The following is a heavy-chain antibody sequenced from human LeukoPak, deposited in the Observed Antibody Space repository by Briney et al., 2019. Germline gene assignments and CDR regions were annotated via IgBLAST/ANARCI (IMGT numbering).Heavy chain of an antibody. J-gene: IGHJ4*02. D-gene: IGHD6-19*01. CDR2: ISPSGAST. Sequence: GASVKVSCKASGYTFTRYYMHWVRQAPGQGLEWMGIISPSGASTSYAQKFQGRVTMTRDTSTSTVYMELSSLRSEDTAVYYCARFAVHRRIAVTGQFGLDYWGRGTLVTVSS. V-gene: IGHV1-46*01. CDR1: GYTFTRYY. CDR3: ARFAVHRRIAVTGQFGLDY.